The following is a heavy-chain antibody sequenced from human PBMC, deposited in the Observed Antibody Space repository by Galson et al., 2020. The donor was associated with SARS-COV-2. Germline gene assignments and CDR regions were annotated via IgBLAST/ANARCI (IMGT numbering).Heavy chain of an antibody. V-gene: IGHV4-39*01. D-gene: IGHD6-13*01. CDR1: GGSISSSSYY. CDR2: IYYSGST. J-gene: IGHJ5*02. CDR3: ARQRIAAAENGFVP. Sequence: ETSETLSLTCSVSGGSISSSSYYWGWIRQPPGKGLEWIGNIYYSGSTHSNPSLNSRVTISVDTSKNQFSLKLSSVTAADTAVYYCARQRIAAAENGFVPWGQGTLVTVAS.